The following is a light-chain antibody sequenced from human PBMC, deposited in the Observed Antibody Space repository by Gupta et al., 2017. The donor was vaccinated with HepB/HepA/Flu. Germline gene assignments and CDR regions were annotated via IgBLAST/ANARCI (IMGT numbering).Light chain of an antibody. CDR2: DAS. CDR3: QQRSNRLT. Sequence: EIVLTQSPATLSLSPGERATLSCRASQSVSSYLAWYQQTPGQAPRLLIYDASNRATGIPAMFSGSGSGTDFTLTISSLDAEDLAVYYCQQRSNRLTFGGGTKVEIK. CDR1: QSVSSY. V-gene: IGKV3-11*01. J-gene: IGKJ4*01.